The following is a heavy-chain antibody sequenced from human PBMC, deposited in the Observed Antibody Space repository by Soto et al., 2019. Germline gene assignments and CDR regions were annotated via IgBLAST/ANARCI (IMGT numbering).Heavy chain of an antibody. Sequence: QVQLQESGPGLVKPSQTLSLTCTVSGGSIRSGAYYWTWVRQHPGKGLEWLGYIYYSGSTKHNPAQKRRITIAVDTAKSQHSLKLNSATAADTAGEKCARTKTSSTSVHVDYGGQGTQVTVSS. D-gene: IGHD2-2*01. CDR2: IYYSGST. V-gene: IGHV4-31*03. CDR1: GGSIRSGAYY. CDR3: ARTKTSSTSVHVDY. J-gene: IGHJ4*02.